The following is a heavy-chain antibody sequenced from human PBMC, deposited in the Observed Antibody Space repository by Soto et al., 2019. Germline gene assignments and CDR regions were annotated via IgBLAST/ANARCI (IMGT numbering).Heavy chain of an antibody. J-gene: IGHJ5*02. Sequence: SETLSLTCSVSGGSISSYYWSWIRQPAGKGLEWIGRIYTSGSTNYNPSLKSRVTMSVDTSKNQFSLKLSSVTAADTAVYYCARESLYSSSSGDWLDPWGQRTLVTVSS. CDR1: GGSISSYY. CDR2: IYTSGST. CDR3: ARESLYSSSSGDWLDP. V-gene: IGHV4-4*07. D-gene: IGHD6-6*01.